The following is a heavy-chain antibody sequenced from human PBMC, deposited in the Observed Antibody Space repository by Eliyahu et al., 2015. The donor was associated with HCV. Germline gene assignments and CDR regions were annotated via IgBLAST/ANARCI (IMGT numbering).Heavy chain of an antibody. J-gene: IGHJ2*01. CDR1: GVPFTGFW. Sequence: DVHLVESGGDLVQPGTSLRLSCXASGVPFTGFWXHWFRKAPGKGXEXVAGSKTDGTTXDYANFVEGRFIISRDNPRDTXSLQMNSVRADDTAIYYCARGRDFCSGGRCYYRYFDLWGRGTLVTVSS. CDR2: SKTDGTTX. D-gene: IGHD2-15*01. V-gene: IGHV3-74*01. CDR3: ARGRDFCSGGRCYYRYFDL.